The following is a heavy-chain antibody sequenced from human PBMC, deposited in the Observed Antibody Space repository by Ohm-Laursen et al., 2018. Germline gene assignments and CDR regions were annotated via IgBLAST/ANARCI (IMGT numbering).Heavy chain of an antibody. CDR2: LSAGGSNT. CDR3: TTDPYCSVGSCYSVY. D-gene: IGHD2-15*01. J-gene: IGHJ4*02. V-gene: IGHV3-23*01. Sequence: SLRLSCAASGFSFDDYAMHWVRQTPGRGLEWVSGLSAGGSNTYYADSVKGRFTISRDNSKNTLSLQMSSLRAEDTAVYYCTTDPYCSVGSCYSVYWGLGTLVTVSS. CDR1: GFSFDDYA.